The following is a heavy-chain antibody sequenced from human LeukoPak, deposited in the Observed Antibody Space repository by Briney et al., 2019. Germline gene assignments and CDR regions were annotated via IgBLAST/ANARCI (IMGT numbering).Heavy chain of an antibody. V-gene: IGHV4-61*02. CDR2: IFTSGST. D-gene: IGHD3-10*01. J-gene: IGHJ6*03. Sequence: TSQTLSLTCTVSGGSISSGSYYWSWIRQPAGKGLEWIGRIFTSGSTKYNPSLKSRVTISVDTSKNQFSLKLSSVTAADTAVYYCAREGKITMVRGVIRYYYMDVWGKGTTVTISS. CDR3: AREGKITMVRGVIRYYYMDV. CDR1: GGSISSGSYY.